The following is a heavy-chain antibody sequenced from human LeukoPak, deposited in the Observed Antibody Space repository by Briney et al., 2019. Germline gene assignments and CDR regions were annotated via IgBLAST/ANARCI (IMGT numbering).Heavy chain of an antibody. CDR1: GFTFSSYG. Sequence: GGSLRLSCAASGFTFSSYGMHWVRQAPGKGLEWVAVISYDGSNKYYADSVKGRFTISRDNSKNTLYLQMNSLRAEDTAVYYCAYSIAAASPWGQGTLVTVSS. CDR3: AYSIAAASP. CDR2: ISYDGSNK. V-gene: IGHV3-30*03. J-gene: IGHJ5*02. D-gene: IGHD6-13*01.